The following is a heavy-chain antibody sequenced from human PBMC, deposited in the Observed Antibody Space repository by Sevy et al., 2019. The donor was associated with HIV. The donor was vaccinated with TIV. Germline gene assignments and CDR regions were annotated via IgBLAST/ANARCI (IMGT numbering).Heavy chain of an antibody. CDR2: ISGSASST. J-gene: IGHJ3*02. CDR1: GFPFSSYA. V-gene: IGHV3-23*01. CDR3: AKDHIAVVGDAFDI. D-gene: IGHD2-21*01. Sequence: GGSLRLSCTASGFPFSSYAMNRVRQAPGKGLEWVSAISGSASSTFYADSVKGRFTVSRDNSKNTLYLQMNSLRAEDTALYFCAKDHIAVVGDAFDIWGQGTKVTVSS.